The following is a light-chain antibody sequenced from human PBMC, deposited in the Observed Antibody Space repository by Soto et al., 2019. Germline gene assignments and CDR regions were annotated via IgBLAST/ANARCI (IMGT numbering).Light chain of an antibody. CDR3: QQYNNWLWT. V-gene: IGKV3-15*01. CDR2: GAS. CDR1: QSVSTN. J-gene: IGKJ1*01. Sequence: EIKMTQFPATLSVSAGERATLSCRASQSVSTNLAWYQQKPGQAPRLLIYGASTRATGMPARFSGSGSGTDFALTIRSLQSEDYAIYSCQQYNNWLWTFGQGTKVDI.